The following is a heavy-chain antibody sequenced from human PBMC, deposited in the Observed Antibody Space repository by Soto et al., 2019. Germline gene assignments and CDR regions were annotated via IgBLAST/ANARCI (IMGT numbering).Heavy chain of an antibody. V-gene: IGHV1-69*02. J-gene: IGHJ5*02. CDR2: IIPILGIA. Sequence: QVQLVQSGAEVKKPGSSVKVSCKASGGTFSSYTISWVRQAPGQGLEWMGRIIPILGIANYAQKFQGRVTITADKSTSTAYMELSSLRSEDTAVYSCARGTTPTGWFDPWCQGTLVTVSS. CDR3: ARGTTPTGWFDP. D-gene: IGHD1-26*01. CDR1: GGTFSSYT.